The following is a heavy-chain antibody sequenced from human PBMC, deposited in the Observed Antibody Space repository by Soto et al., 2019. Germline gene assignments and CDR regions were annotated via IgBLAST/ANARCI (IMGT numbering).Heavy chain of an antibody. J-gene: IGHJ6*02. CDR1: GYTFTCYY. Sequence: GASVKVSCKASGYTFTCYYMHWVRQAPGQGLEWMGWINPNSGGTNYAQKFQGWVTMTRDTSISTAYMELSRLRSDDTAVYYCARDQNYYGSEYYYYYGMDVWGQGTTVTVSS. V-gene: IGHV1-2*04. CDR2: INPNSGGT. CDR3: ARDQNYYGSEYYYYYGMDV. D-gene: IGHD3-10*01.